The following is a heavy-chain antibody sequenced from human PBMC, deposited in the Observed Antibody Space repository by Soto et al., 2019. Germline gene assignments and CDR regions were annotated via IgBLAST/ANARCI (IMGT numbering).Heavy chain of an antibody. J-gene: IGHJ4*02. V-gene: IGHV4-39*01. CDR1: VGSIYMSGYY. Sequence: AETLCLTCTLSVGSIYMSGYYWGWIRQPPGRGLEWSGNVDYNGVTYSNPSLKSRVTISRDTSKNQFSLKLTSVTAADTALYYCGKVLVGATGHTDSDSWGQGTLVTVSS. D-gene: IGHD2-15*01. CDR3: GKVLVGATGHTDSDS. CDR2: VDYNGVT.